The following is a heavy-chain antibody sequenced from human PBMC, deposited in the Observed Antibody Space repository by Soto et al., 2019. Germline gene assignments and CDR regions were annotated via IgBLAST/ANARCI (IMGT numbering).Heavy chain of an antibody. D-gene: IGHD6-13*01. J-gene: IGHJ6*02. CDR2: IDPSDSYT. Sequence: PGESLKISCKGSGYSFTSYWISWVRQMPGKGLEWMGRIDPSDSYTNYSPSFQGHVTISADKSISTAYLQWSSLKASDTAMYYCARLRYSSSWPYYYYGMDVWGQGTTVTVSS. CDR1: GYSFTSYW. CDR3: ARLRYSSSWPYYYYGMDV. V-gene: IGHV5-10-1*01.